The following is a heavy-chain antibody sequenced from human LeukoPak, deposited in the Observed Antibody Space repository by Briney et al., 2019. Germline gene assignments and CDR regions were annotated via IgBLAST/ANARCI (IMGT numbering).Heavy chain of an antibody. V-gene: IGHV4-30-4*01. CDR3: ARIGLPGLSDPFDY. J-gene: IGHJ4*02. CDR2: TYYSGST. Sequence: PSQTLSLTCTVSGGSISSGDYYWSWIRQPPGKGLEWIGYTYYSGSTYYNPSLKSRVTISVDTSKNQFSLKLSSVTAADTAVYYCARIGLPGLSDPFDYWGQGTLVTVSS. CDR1: GGSISSGDYY. D-gene: IGHD4/OR15-4a*01.